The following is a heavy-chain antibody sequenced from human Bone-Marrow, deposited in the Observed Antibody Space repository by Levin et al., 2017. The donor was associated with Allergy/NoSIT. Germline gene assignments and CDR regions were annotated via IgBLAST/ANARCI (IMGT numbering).Heavy chain of an antibody. V-gene: IGHV3-30*18. CDR2: ISHDGINK. J-gene: IGHJ3*02. CDR1: GFTFRSYD. D-gene: IGHD6-13*01. CDR3: AKDRAVGAAPVSAFDI. Sequence: PGGSLRLSCAASGFTFRSYDMHWVRQAPGKGLEWVAVISHDGINKYYADSLKGRFTISRDNSKNTLFLQMNSLRADDTAVYYCAKDRAVGAAPVSAFDIWGQGTMVTISS.